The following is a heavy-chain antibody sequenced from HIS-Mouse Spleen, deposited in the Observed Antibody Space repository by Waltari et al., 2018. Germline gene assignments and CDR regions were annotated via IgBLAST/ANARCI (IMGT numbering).Heavy chain of an antibody. D-gene: IGHD2-15*01. CDR3: ARYCSGGSCYGGSFDY. V-gene: IGHV4-4*07. CDR1: GGSISSYY. J-gene: IGHJ4*02. Sequence: QVQLQESGPGLVKPSETLSLTCTVSGGSISSYYWSWIRQPAGKGLEWIGRIYTSGSTIYNPALEIRVTMSVDTSKNQFYLKLSSVTAADTAVYYCARYCSGGSCYGGSFDYWGQGTLVTVSS. CDR2: IYTSGST.